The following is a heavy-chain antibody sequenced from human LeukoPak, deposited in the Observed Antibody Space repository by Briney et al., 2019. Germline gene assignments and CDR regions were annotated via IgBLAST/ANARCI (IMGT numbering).Heavy chain of an antibody. CDR2: IKQDGSEK. J-gene: IGHJ4*02. Sequence: GGSLRPSCAGSGFMFTRYWMSWVRQTPGKGLEWVANIKQDGSEKYYVDSVKGRFTISRDNAKNSLYLQMNSLRVEDTAIYYLAREATSDTRGSGGQEPLVPVS. V-gene: IGHV3-7*01. D-gene: IGHD2-2*02. CDR3: AREATSDTRGS. CDR1: GFMFTRYW.